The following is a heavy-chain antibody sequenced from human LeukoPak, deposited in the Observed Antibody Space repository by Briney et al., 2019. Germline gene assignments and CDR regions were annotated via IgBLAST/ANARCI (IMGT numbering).Heavy chain of an antibody. D-gene: IGHD2/OR15-2a*01. V-gene: IGHV3-21*01. CDR3: ARDFFSTPDY. CDR1: GFTFSSYS. CDR2: ISSSSSYI. Sequence: GGSLRLSCAASGFTFSSYSMNWVRQAPGKGLEWVSSISSSSSYIYYADSVKGRFTISRDNAKNSLYLQMNSLRAEDTAVYCCARDFFSTPDYWGQGTLVTVSS. J-gene: IGHJ4*02.